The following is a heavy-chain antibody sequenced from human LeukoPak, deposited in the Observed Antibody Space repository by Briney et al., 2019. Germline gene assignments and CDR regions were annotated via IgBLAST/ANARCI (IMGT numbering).Heavy chain of an antibody. Sequence: PETLSLTCTVSGGSISSYYWSWIRQPPGKGLEWIGYIYYSGSTNYNPSLKSRVTISVDTSKNQFSLKLSSVTAADTAVYYCARVCHMAAAGGAFDYWGQGTLVTVSS. V-gene: IGHV4-59*08. CDR3: ARVCHMAAAGGAFDY. CDR1: GGSISSYY. CDR2: IYYSGST. J-gene: IGHJ4*02. D-gene: IGHD6-13*01.